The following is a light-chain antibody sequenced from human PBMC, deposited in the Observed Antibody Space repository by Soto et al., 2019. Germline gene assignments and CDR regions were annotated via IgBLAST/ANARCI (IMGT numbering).Light chain of an antibody. J-gene: IGKJ5*01. CDR3: QQYGSSPPMYT. V-gene: IGKV3-20*01. CDR2: GAS. CDR1: QSVGNNF. Sequence: IVLTQSPVTLSLSPGERATVSCRASQSVGNNFLAWYQQKPGQAPRLLIYGASNRASGIPDRFSGSKSGADFTLTITRLEPEDFEVYYCQQYGSSPPMYTFGQGTRLEIK.